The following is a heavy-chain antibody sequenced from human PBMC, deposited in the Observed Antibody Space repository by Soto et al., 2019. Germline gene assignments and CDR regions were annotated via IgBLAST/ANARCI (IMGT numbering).Heavy chain of an antibody. V-gene: IGHV3-21*01. J-gene: IGHJ4*02. CDR1: GFTFSSYS. Sequence: LSLSCAASGFTFSSYSMNWVRQAPGKGLEWVSSISSSSSYIYYADSVKGRFTISRDNAKNSLYLQMNSLRAEDTAVYYCARDLNDRDFWGQGTLVTVSS. D-gene: IGHD3-22*01. CDR3: ARDLNDRDF. CDR2: ISSSSSYI.